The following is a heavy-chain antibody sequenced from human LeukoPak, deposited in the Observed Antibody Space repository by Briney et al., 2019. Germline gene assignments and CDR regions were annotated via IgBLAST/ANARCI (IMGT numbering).Heavy chain of an antibody. CDR2: INSDGINT. V-gene: IGHV3-74*01. J-gene: IGHJ4*02. Sequence: GGSLRLSCAASGFTFSNYWMHWVRQAPGKGLVWVSRINSDGINTSYADSVKGRFTISRDNSKTTLYLQMNSLRVEDTALYHCAKVRKDGSNSDYFDYWGQGTMVTVSS. CDR3: AKVRKDGSNSDYFDY. CDR1: GFTFSNYW. D-gene: IGHD5-24*01.